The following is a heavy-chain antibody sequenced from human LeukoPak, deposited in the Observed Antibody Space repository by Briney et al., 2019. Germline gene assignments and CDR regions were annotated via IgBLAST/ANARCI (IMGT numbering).Heavy chain of an antibody. J-gene: IGHJ4*02. D-gene: IGHD3-22*01. CDR2: ISAYNGNT. CDR3: ARSSRNYDRSGLAFW. Sequence: ASVKVSCKASGYTFTSYGISWVRQAPGQGLEWMGWISAYNGNTNYAQKLQGRVTMTTDTSTSTAYMELRSLRSDDTAVYYCARSSRNYDRSGLAFWGGQGTLVTVSS. CDR1: GYTFTSYG. V-gene: IGHV1-18*01.